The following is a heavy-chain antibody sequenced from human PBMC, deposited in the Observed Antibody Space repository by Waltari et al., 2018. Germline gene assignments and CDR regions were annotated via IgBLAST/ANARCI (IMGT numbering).Heavy chain of an antibody. J-gene: IGHJ4*02. V-gene: IGHV1-69-2*01. CDR3: ATGIWFRELLAPFGY. Sequence: EVQLVQSGAAVKKPGATVKISCKVSGYTFTDYYMHWVQQAPGKGLEWMGLVDPEDGETIYAEKVQGRVTITADKSTDTANMELSSLRSEDTAVYYCATGIWFRELLAPFGYWGQGTLVTVSS. CDR1: GYTFTDYY. CDR2: VDPEDGET. D-gene: IGHD3-10*01.